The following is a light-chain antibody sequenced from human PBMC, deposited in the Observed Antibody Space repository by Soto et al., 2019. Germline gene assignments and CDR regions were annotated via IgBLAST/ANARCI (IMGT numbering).Light chain of an antibody. V-gene: IGLV2-23*01. CDR2: EDS. CDR3: CSYAGSSTGV. J-gene: IGLJ3*02. Sequence: QSVLTQPASVSGSPGQSITISCTGTSSDVGNYNLVSWYQQHPGKAPKLMIYEDSKRPSGVSNRFSGSKSGNTASLTISGLQAEDEADYYCCSYAGSSTGVFGGGTKLTVL. CDR1: SSDVGNYNL.